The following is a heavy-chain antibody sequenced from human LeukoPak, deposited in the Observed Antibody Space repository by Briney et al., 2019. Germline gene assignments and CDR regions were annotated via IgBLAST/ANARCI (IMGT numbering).Heavy chain of an antibody. J-gene: IGHJ4*02. Sequence: GGSLRLSCAASGFTFSNYAMSWVRQAPGKGLEWVSDISGSGGSTDYADSVKGRFTISRDNSKNTLYLQMNSLRAEDTAVYYCAIKDGGNSFGYRGQGTLVTV. CDR3: AIKDGGNSFGY. V-gene: IGHV3-23*01. CDR2: ISGSGGST. CDR1: GFTFSNYA. D-gene: IGHD4-23*01.